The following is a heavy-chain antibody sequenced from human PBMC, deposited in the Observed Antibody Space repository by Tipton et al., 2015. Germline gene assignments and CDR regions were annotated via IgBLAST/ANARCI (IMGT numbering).Heavy chain of an antibody. D-gene: IGHD1-26*01. Sequence: SLRLSCAASGFTFDDYAMHWVRQAPGKGLEWVSGISWNSGSIGYADSVKGRFTISRDNAKNSLYLQMNSLRAEDAAVYYCARWSGTYPEYYIDYWGQGTVVTVSS. CDR1: GFTFDDYA. CDR2: ISWNSGSI. V-gene: IGHV3-9*01. J-gene: IGHJ4*02. CDR3: ARWSGTYPEYYIDY.